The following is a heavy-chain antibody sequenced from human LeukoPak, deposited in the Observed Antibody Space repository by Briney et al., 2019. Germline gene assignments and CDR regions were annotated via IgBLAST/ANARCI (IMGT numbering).Heavy chain of an antibody. CDR3: ARERRSSSLGPVSYNWFDP. J-gene: IGHJ5*02. D-gene: IGHD6-6*01. CDR2: INPNSGGT. V-gene: IGHV1-2*06. CDR1: GYTFTGYY. Sequence: ASVKVSCKASGYTFTGYYMHWVRQAPGQGLEWMGRINPNSGGTNYAQKFQGRVTMTRDTSISTAYMELSRLRSDDTAVYYCARERRSSSLGPVSYNWFDPWGQGTLVTVSS.